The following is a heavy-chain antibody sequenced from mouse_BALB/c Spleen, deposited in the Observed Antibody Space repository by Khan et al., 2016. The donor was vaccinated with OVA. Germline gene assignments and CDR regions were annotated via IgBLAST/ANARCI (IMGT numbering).Heavy chain of an antibody. CDR1: GFSLNSYG. CDR2: IWAGGST. V-gene: IGHV2-9*02. D-gene: IGHD1-1*01. Sequence: QVQLKESGPGLVAPSQSLSITCTVSGFSLNSYGVHWVRQPPGKGLEWLGVIWAGGSTNHNSALMSRLSISKDNSKSQVFLRMNSLQTDDTAMYYCARVFYYGAWFACWGQGTLVTVSA. CDR3: ARVFYYGAWFAC. J-gene: IGHJ3*01.